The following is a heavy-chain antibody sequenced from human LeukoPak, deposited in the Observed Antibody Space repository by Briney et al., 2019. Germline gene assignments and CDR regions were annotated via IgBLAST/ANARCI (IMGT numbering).Heavy chain of an antibody. CDR1: GYSFTSYW. CDR2: IYPGDSDT. D-gene: IGHD3-22*01. J-gene: IGHJ4*02. V-gene: IGHV5-51*01. Sequence: RGESLKISCKGSGYSFTSYWIGWVRQMPGKGPEWMGIIYPGDSDTRYSPSFQGHVTISVDKSIGTAYLQWSSLKASDSGMYYCASRHSSDYFNTMNDYWGQGTLVTVSS. CDR3: ASRHSSDYFNTMNDY.